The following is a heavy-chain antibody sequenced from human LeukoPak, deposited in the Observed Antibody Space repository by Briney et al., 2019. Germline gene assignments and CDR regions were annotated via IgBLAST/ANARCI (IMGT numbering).Heavy chain of an antibody. V-gene: IGHV1-24*01. CDR2: FDPEDGET. CDR3: ATESAIHYGSGSYAY. D-gene: IGHD3-10*01. Sequence: ASVKVSCKVSGYTLTELSMHWVRQAPGKGLEWMGGFDPEDGETIYAQKFQGRVTMTGDTSTDTAYMELSSLRSEDTAVYYCATESAIHYGSGSYAYWGQGTLVTVSS. CDR1: GYTLTELS. J-gene: IGHJ4*02.